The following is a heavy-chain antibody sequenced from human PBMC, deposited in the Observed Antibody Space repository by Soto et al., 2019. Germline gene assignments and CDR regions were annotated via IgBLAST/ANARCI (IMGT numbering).Heavy chain of an antibody. CDR1: GGSISSGGYS. V-gene: IGHV4-30-2*02. CDR3: ARTLYSYGPRFDY. J-gene: IGHJ4*02. CDR2: IYHSGST. Sequence: SETLSLTCAVSGGSISSGGYSWSWIRQPPGKGLEWIGYIYHSGSTYYNPSLKSRVTISVDRSKNQFSLELSSVTAADTAVYYCARTLYSYGPRFDYWGQGTLVTVSS. D-gene: IGHD5-18*01.